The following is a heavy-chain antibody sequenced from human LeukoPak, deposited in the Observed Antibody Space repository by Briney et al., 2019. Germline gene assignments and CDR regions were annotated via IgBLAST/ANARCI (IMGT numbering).Heavy chain of an antibody. Sequence: ASVKVSCKASGGTFSKNATSWVRQAPGQGLEWMGRINPNSGDTSIAQKFQGRVTMTRDTSISTAYLELSSLRSGDTAVYYCARAYYYDSSAYYFDYWGQGTLVTVSS. J-gene: IGHJ4*02. CDR1: GGTFSKNA. D-gene: IGHD3-22*01. CDR2: INPNSGDT. V-gene: IGHV1-2*06. CDR3: ARAYYYDSSAYYFDY.